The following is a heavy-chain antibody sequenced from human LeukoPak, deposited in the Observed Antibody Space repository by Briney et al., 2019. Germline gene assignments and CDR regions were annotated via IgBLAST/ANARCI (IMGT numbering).Heavy chain of an antibody. D-gene: IGHD4-17*01. J-gene: IGHJ4*02. CDR1: GGTFSSYA. CDR2: IIPIFGTA. CDR3: ASYGNIDYGDALLG. Sequence: SVKVSCKASGGTFSSYAISWVRQAPGQGLEWMGGIIPIFGTANYAQKFQGRATITADESTSTAYMELSSLRSEDTAVYYCASYGNIDYGDALLGWGQGTLVTVSS. V-gene: IGHV1-69*13.